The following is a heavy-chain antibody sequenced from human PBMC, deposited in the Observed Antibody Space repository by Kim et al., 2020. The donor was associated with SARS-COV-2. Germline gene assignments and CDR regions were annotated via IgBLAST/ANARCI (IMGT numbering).Heavy chain of an antibody. J-gene: IGHJ6*02. V-gene: IGHV4-59*01. CDR3: ARMPHCSSTSCYSKNGMDV. D-gene: IGHD2-2*01. Sequence: RVTISEDTSKNQFSLKLSSVTAADTAVYYCARMPHCSSTSCYSKNGMDVWGQGTTVTVSS.